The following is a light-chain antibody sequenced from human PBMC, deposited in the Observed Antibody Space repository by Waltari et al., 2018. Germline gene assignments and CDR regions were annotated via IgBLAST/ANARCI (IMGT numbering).Light chain of an antibody. CDR2: RNN. V-gene: IGLV1-47*01. CDR1: RSPLGGHY. Sequence: QSVLTQPPSASGTPGQRVTISCSGSRSPLGGHYVYWYQQLPGTAPKLLIYRNNQRPSGVPDRFSGSKSGTSASLAISGLRSEDEADYYCASWDDSLSGWVFGGGTKLTVL. CDR3: ASWDDSLSGWV. J-gene: IGLJ3*02.